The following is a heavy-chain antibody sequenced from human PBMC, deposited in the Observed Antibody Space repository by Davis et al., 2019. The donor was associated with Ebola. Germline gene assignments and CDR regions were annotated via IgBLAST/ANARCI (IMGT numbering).Heavy chain of an antibody. CDR1: GYTFTSYW. Sequence: GESLKISCKGSGYTFTSYWIAWVRQVPGKGLEWMGSIYPGDSETRYSPSLQGQATISVDKSISTAYLQWSSLKASDTAMYYCARGTSLARNFDYWGQGTLVTVSS. CDR3: ARGTSLARNFDY. V-gene: IGHV5-51*01. D-gene: IGHD3-10*01. J-gene: IGHJ4*02. CDR2: IYPGDSET.